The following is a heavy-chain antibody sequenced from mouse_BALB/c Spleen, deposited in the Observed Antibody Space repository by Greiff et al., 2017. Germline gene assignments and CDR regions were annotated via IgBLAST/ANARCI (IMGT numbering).Heavy chain of an antibody. Sequence: VQLKESGGGLVKPGGSLKLSCAASGFTFSDYYMYWVRQTPEKRLEWVATISDGGSYTYYPDSVKGRFTISRDNAKNNLYLQMSSLKSEDTAMYYCARNRYHYYAMDYWGQGTSVTVSS. CDR3: ARNRYHYYAMDY. CDR1: GFTFSDYY. V-gene: IGHV5-4*02. D-gene: IGHD2-14*01. J-gene: IGHJ4*01. CDR2: ISDGGSYT.